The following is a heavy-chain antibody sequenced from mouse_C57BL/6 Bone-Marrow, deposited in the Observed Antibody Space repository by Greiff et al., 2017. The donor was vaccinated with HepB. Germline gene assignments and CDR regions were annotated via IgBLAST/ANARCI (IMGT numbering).Heavy chain of an antibody. CDR2: IYPGSGST. CDR3: ARGLWLRRAWFAY. Sequence: VQLQQSGAELARPGASVKMSCKASGYTFTSYWLTWVKQRPGQGLEWIGDIYPGSGSTNYNEKFKSKATLTVDTSSSTAYMQLSSLTSEDSAVYYCARGLWLRRAWFAYWGQGTLVTVSA. J-gene: IGHJ3*01. V-gene: IGHV1-55*01. CDR1: GYTFTSYW. D-gene: IGHD2-2*01.